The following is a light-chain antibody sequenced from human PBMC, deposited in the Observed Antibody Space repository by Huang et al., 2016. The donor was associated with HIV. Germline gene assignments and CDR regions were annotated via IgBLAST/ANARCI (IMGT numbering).Light chain of an antibody. CDR1: QSVNSH. Sequence: EIVLTQSPATLPLSPGERATLSCRASQSVNSHLAWYQQKPGRAPRLLIYSASNRATGIPARFSGSGSGTDFTLTISSLEPEDFAIYYCQQSSSWPPLTFGGGTKVEIK. V-gene: IGKV3-11*01. CDR3: QQSSSWPPLT. CDR2: SAS. J-gene: IGKJ4*01.